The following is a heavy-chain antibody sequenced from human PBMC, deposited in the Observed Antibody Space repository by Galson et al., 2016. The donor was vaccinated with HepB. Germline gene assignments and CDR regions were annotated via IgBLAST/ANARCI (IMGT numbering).Heavy chain of an antibody. V-gene: IGHV4-4*02. CDR3: ARGGRKGLWGYYFDY. D-gene: IGHD5-18*01. J-gene: IGHJ4*02. CDR2: IYHSGTT. Sequence: SETLSLTCAVSGGSISSSNWWSWVRQPPGKGLEWIGEIYHSGTTNYNPSLKSRVAISVDTSKKQLSLKGTSLAAADTAVYFCARGGRKGLWGYYFDYWGQGTLVTVSS. CDR1: GGSISSSNW.